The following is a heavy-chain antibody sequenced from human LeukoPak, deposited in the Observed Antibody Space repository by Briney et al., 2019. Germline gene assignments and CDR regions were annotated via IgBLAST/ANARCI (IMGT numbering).Heavy chain of an antibody. D-gene: IGHD5-12*01. V-gene: IGHV1-8*01. Sequence: ASVKVSCKASGYTFTSYDINWVRQATGQGLEWMGWMKPNSGNTGYAQKFQGRVTMTRNTSISTAYMELSSLRSEDTAVYYCASPSGYDVYYFDYWGQGTLVTVSS. CDR2: MKPNSGNT. CDR3: ASPSGYDVYYFDY. CDR1: GYTFTSYD. J-gene: IGHJ4*02.